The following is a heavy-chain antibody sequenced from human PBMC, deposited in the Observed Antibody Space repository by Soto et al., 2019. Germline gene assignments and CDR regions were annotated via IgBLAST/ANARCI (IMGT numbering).Heavy chain of an antibody. Sequence: GGSLRLSCAASGFTFSSYGMHWVRQAPGKGLEWVAVISYDGSNKYYADSVKGRFTISRDTSQNMVFLQMDRLTAEDTALYYCARDSRVDVPDYFDNWGQGTLVTVSS. CDR1: GFTFSSYG. CDR3: ARDSRVDVPDYFDN. J-gene: IGHJ4*02. V-gene: IGHV3-30*03. CDR2: ISYDGSNK. D-gene: IGHD3-10*02.